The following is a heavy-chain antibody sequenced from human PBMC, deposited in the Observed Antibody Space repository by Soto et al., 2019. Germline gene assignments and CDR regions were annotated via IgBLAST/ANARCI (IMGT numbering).Heavy chain of an antibody. CDR2: IIPIFGTA. J-gene: IGHJ4*02. CDR3: ASGGDAVAGSSGSYQGAYFDY. CDR1: GGTFSSYA. V-gene: IGHV1-69*01. Sequence: QVQLVQSGAEVKKPGSSVKVSCKASGGTFSSYAISWVRQAPGQGLEWMGGIIPIFGTANYAQKFQGRVTITADESTSTAYMELSSLGSEDTAVYYCASGGDAVAGSSGSYQGAYFDYWGQGTLVTVSS. D-gene: IGHD1-26*01.